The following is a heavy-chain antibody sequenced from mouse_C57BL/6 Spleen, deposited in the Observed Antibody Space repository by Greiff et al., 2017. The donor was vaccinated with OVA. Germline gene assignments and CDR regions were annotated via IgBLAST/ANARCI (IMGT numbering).Heavy chain of an antibody. V-gene: IGHV1-26*01. Sequence: EVQLQQSGPELVKPGASVKISCKASGYTFTDYYMNWVKQSHGKSLEWIGDINPNNGGTSYNQKFKGKATLTVDKSSSTAYMELRSLTSEDSAVYYCARSRVQDFDYWGKGTTLTVSS. J-gene: IGHJ2*01. CDR3: ARSRVQDFDY. D-gene: IGHD3-3*01. CDR2: INPNNGGT. CDR1: GYTFTDYY.